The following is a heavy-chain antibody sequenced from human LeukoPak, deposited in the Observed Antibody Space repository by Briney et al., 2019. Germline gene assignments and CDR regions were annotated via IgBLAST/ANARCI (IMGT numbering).Heavy chain of an antibody. V-gene: IGHV4-59*08. CDR3: ARLLAVAGGDAFDI. J-gene: IGHJ3*02. CDR2: LYYSGST. CDR1: GGSINGYF. Sequence: KPSETLSLTCTASGGSINGYFWSWIRQPPGKGLELIGYLYYSGSTNYNPSLKSRVTVSVDTSKDQFSLRLSSVTAADTAVYYCARLLAVAGGDAFDIWGQGKMVTVSS. D-gene: IGHD6-19*01.